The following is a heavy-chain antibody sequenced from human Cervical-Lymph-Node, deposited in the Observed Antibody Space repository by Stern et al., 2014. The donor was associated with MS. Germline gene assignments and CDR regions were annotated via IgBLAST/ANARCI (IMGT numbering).Heavy chain of an antibody. Sequence: VQLVESGAEVKKPGASVKVSCKASGYTFTGYYMHWVRQAPGQGLEWMGWINPNSGGTNYAQKFQGWGTLTRDTSISTAYMALSRQRSDDPAVYSCARAHDWGGTSRDPPIPYFDYWGQGTLVTVSS. J-gene: IGHJ4*02. D-gene: IGHD7-27*01. CDR2: INPNSGGT. CDR3: ARAHDWGGTSRDPPIPYFDY. V-gene: IGHV1-2*04. CDR1: GYTFTGYY.